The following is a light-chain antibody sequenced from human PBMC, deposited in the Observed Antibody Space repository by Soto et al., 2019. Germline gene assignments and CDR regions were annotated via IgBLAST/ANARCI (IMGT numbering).Light chain of an antibody. CDR2: AAS. Sequence: IQMTQSPSSLSAPVGDRVTITCRASQSINYYLNWYQQKVGEPPKLLIYAASSLQSGVPSRFSGSGSGTEFTLTLNSVQPADFATYYCQQYLVYPITFGQGTRLEIK. CDR1: QSINYY. J-gene: IGKJ5*01. V-gene: IGKV1-39*01. CDR3: QQYLVYPIT.